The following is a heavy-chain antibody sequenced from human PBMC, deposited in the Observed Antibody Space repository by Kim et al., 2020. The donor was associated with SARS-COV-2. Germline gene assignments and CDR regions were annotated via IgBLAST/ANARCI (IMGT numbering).Heavy chain of an antibody. D-gene: IGHD6-13*01. Sequence: SEEYEVDSVKGRLNVSRDNAKNSLYLQKNGLRAEDTAVYYCARDGGAIAGWGRGTLVTVSS. J-gene: IGHJ4*02. CDR3: ARDGGAIAG. V-gene: IGHV3-7*01. CDR2: SEE.